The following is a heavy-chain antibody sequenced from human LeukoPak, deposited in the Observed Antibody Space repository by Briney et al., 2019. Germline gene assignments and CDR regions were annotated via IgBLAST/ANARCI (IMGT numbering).Heavy chain of an antibody. CDR1: GFTFSSYS. J-gene: IGHJ3*02. Sequence: GGSLRLSCAVSGFTFSSYSLHWVRQAPGKGLEWVAVISFDGSIQKYADSVRGRFTISRDNSKNTLYLQMNSLRAGDTVVYYCARELTIFGIVIQRYDAFDIWGQGTMVTVST. CDR2: ISFDGSIQ. D-gene: IGHD3-3*01. V-gene: IGHV3-30-3*01. CDR3: ARELTIFGIVIQRYDAFDI.